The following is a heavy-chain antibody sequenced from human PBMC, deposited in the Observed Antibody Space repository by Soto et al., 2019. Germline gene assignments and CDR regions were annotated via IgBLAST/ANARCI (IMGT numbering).Heavy chain of an antibody. Sequence: QINLIESDPTLVNPTQTLTLTCTFSGFSLSTSGAAVGWVRQPPGRALERLALIYWDGDKRYNASLGNRLTITKDTAMTQVVLTLTNVDPADTATYYCAHRATMTIFGLIIDNGIWFDPWGQGTRVIVSS. CDR3: AHRATMTIFGLIIDNGIWFDP. CDR2: IYWDGDK. CDR1: GFSLSTSGAA. V-gene: IGHV2-5*02. J-gene: IGHJ5*02. D-gene: IGHD3-3*01.